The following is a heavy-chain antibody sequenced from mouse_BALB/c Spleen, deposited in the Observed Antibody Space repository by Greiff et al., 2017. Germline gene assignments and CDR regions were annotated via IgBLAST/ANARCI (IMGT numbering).Heavy chain of an antibody. CDR3: ARDQGGNYYGTRYFDY. J-gene: IGHJ2*01. CDR1: GFSLTSYG. D-gene: IGHD1-1*01. Sequence: QVQLKESGPGLVAPSQSLSITCTVSGFSLTSYGVHWVRQPPGKGLEWLGVIWAGGSTNYNSALMSRLSISKDNSKSQVFLKMNSLQTDDTAMYYCARDQGGNYYGTRYFDYWGQGTTLTVSS. V-gene: IGHV2-9*02. CDR2: IWAGGST.